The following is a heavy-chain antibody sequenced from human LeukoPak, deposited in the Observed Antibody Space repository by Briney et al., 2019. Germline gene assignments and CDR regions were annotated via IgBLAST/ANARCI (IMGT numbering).Heavy chain of an antibody. CDR1: GFTFSSYS. J-gene: IGHJ6*03. Sequence: GGSLRLSCAASGFTFSSYSMNWVRQAPGKGLEWVSSISSSSSYIYYADSVKGRFTISRDNAKNSLYLQMNSLRAEDTTVYYCARASPYGWPHYYYYYMDVWGKGTTVTVSS. CDR3: ARASPYGWPHYYYYYMDV. CDR2: ISSSSSYI. D-gene: IGHD4-17*01. V-gene: IGHV3-21*01.